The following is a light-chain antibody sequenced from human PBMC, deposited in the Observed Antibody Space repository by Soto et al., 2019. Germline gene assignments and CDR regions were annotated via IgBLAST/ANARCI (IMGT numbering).Light chain of an antibody. CDR1: QDISNY. J-gene: IGKJ3*01. V-gene: IGKV1-33*01. CDR3: QQYDNLPLT. CDR2: DAS. Sequence: DIQMTQSPSSLSASVGDRVTITCQASQDISNYLNWYQQKPGKAPKLLIYDASNLETGVPSRFSGGGSATDFTFTISSLQPEDIATYYCQQYDNLPLTFGPGTKVDIK.